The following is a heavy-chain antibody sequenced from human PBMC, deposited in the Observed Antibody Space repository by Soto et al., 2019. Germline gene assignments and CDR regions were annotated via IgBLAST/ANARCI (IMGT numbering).Heavy chain of an antibody. CDR3: AKGGSSSWLRDGLDI. CDR2: ISSNSGNI. D-gene: IGHD2-15*01. V-gene: IGHV3-9*01. J-gene: IGHJ3*02. Sequence: DVQLVESWGGIVEPGRSLRVTCAAFGFTFENFAMHWVRQAPGKGLAWVSSISSNSGNIGYADSVQGRFTISRDNAKNSLYLQMNSLRPEDTALYYCAKGGSSSWLRDGLDIWGQGTMVTASS. CDR1: GFTFENFA.